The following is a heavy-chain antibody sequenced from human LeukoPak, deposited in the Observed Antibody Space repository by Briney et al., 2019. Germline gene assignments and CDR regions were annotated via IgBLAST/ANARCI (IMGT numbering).Heavy chain of an antibody. CDR1: GGSISSYY. J-gene: IGHJ4*02. V-gene: IGHV4-59*01. CDR3: ARGRDFWSGYPDY. D-gene: IGHD3-3*01. CDR2: IYYSGST. Sequence: SETLSLTCTVSGGSISSYYWSWIRQPPGKGLEWIGYIYYSGSTNYNPSLKSRVTISVDTSKNQFSLTLSSVTAADTAVYYCARGRDFWSGYPDYWGQGTLVTVSS.